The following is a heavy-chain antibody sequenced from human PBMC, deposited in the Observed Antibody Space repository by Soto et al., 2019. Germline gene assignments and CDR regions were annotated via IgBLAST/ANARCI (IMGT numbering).Heavy chain of an antibody. CDR3: AKASDLRNIFWSGYYWGHFDY. V-gene: IGHV3-23*01. Sequence: PGGSLRLSCEASGFTISTYGMSWVRQAPGKGLEWVSGISGGGGSTYYTDSVKGRFTVSRDNSKNTLYPQMNSLRAEDTAVYYCAKASDLRNIFWSGYYWGHFDYWGQGTLVTVSS. CDR1: GFTISTYG. J-gene: IGHJ4*02. CDR2: ISGGGGST. D-gene: IGHD3-3*01.